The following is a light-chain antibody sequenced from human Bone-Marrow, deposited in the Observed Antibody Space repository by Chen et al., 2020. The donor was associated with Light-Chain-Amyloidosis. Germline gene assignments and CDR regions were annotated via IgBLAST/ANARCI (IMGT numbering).Light chain of an antibody. Sequence: YVLTQPSSVSGAPGQTATIACGGNNIGSTSVHWYQQTPGQGPLLVVYDIIARPSGIPERLSGSNSGNTATLTISRVEAGDEADYYCQVWDRSSDRPVFGGGTKLTVL. CDR1: NIGSTS. CDR2: DII. V-gene: IGLV3-21*02. J-gene: IGLJ3*02. CDR3: QVWDRSSDRPV.